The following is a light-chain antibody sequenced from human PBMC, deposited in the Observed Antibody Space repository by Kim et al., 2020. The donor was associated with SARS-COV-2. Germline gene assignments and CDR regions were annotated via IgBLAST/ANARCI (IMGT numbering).Light chain of an antibody. CDR3: AAWDDSLSGWV. V-gene: IGLV1-47*01. Sequence: GQRVTCSCSGSSSNIGSNYVYWYQQLPGTAPNLLIYRNNPRPSGVPDRFSGSKSGTSASLAISGLRSEDEADYYCAAWDDSLSGWVFGGGTQLTVL. CDR1: SSNIGSNY. J-gene: IGLJ3*02. CDR2: RNN.